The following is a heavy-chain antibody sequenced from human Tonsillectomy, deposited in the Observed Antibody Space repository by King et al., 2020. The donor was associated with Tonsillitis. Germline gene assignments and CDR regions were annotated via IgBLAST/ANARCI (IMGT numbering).Heavy chain of an antibody. Sequence: VQLVESGGGVVQPGRSLRLSCAASGFTFSRYAMHWVRQAPGKGLEWVAVIAFDGSNEYYADSVKGRFTIARDISKNTLYLQMNSLTAEDTAIYYCARGRYGDYVTGAYYGMDVWGQGTTVTVSS. CDR2: IAFDGSNE. CDR1: GFTFSRYA. J-gene: IGHJ6*02. D-gene: IGHD4-17*01. CDR3: ARGRYGDYVTGAYYGMDV. V-gene: IGHV3-30*04.